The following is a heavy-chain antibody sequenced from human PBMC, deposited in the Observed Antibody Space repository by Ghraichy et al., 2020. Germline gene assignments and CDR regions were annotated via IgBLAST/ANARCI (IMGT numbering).Heavy chain of an antibody. V-gene: IGHV4-39*01. Sequence: SETLSLTCTVSGGSISSSSYYWGWIRQPPGKGLEWIGSIYYSGSTYYNPSLKSRVTISVDTSKNQFSLKLSSVTAADTAVYYCARPKTGDRGYFDYWGQGTLVTVSS. CDR1: GGSISSSSYY. CDR2: IYYSGST. D-gene: IGHD7-27*01. J-gene: IGHJ4*02. CDR3: ARPKTGDRGYFDY.